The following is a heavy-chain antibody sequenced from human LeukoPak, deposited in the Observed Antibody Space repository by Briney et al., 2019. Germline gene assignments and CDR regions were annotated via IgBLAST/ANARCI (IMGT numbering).Heavy chain of an antibody. Sequence: PGGSLRLSCAASGFTFSSYWMHWVRQAPGKGLVWVSRINTDGSSTSYADSVKGRFTISRDNAKNTLYLQMNSLRAEDTAVYYCAKDALRDYGDSSKSRAYGMDVWGQGTTVTVSS. V-gene: IGHV3-74*01. CDR1: GFTFSSYW. CDR2: INTDGSST. CDR3: AKDALRDYGDSSKSRAYGMDV. D-gene: IGHD4-17*01. J-gene: IGHJ6*02.